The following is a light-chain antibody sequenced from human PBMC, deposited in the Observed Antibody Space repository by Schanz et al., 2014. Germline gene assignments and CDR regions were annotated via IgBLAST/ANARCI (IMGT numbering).Light chain of an antibody. CDR1: SSDVGGYNY. V-gene: IGLV2-14*03. CDR3: SSYTSSSTLSWV. CDR2: DVS. Sequence: QSALTQPASVSGSPGQSITISCTGTSSDVGGYNYVSWYQQYRGKAPKLMISDVSNRPSGVSNRFSGSKSGNTASLTISGLQAGDEAEYYCSSYTSSSTLSWVFGGGTKLTVL. J-gene: IGLJ3*02.